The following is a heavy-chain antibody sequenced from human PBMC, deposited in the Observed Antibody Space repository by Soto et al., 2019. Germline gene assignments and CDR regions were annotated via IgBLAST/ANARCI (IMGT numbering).Heavy chain of an antibody. V-gene: IGHV1-69*04. CDR2: IIPLLGLT. CDR1: GGTFSSDS. D-gene: IGHD5-12*01. J-gene: IGHJ3*02. Sequence: QVQLVQSGAEVKKPGSSVKVSCKASGGTFSSDSISWVRQAPGQGLEWMGRIIPLLGLTNFAQKFQGRVTITADKSTTTAYMELSSLRSEDTAVYYCAREGRKRRVDIPPDDAFDIWGQGTMVTVSS. CDR3: AREGRKRRVDIPPDDAFDI.